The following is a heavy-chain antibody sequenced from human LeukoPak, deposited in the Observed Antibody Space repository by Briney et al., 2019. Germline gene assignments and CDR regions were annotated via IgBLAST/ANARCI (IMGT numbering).Heavy chain of an antibody. D-gene: IGHD2-2*01. J-gene: IGHJ4*02. CDR2: IIPNSGDT. CDR3: ARSACSRTTCPDY. CDR1: GYTFTDYY. Sequence: ASVKVSCKASGYTFTDYYIHWVRQAPGQGLEWMGWIIPNSGDTNYAQKFQGRVTMTRDTSISTAYMELTSLRYVDAAVYYCARSACSRTTCPDYWGQGTLVTISS. V-gene: IGHV1-2*02.